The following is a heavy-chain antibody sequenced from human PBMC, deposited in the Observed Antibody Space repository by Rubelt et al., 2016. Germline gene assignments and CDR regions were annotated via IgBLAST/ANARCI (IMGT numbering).Heavy chain of an antibody. Sequence: QVQLVESGGGVVQPGRSLRLSCAASGFTFSSYAMHWVRQAPGKGLEWVAVISYDENNKYYADSVKGRFAISRDNSKNPMYRQMDRLMAEDMAAYYWARNPTRSTFLDYYYYGMDVWGQGTTVTVSS. D-gene: IGHD3-3*01. V-gene: IGHV3-30*09. CDR2: ISYDENNK. CDR1: GFTFSSYA. CDR3: ARNPTRSTFLDYYYYGMDV. J-gene: IGHJ6*01.